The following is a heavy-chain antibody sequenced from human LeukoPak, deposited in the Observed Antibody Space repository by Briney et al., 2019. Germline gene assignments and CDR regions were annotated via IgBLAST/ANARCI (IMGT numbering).Heavy chain of an antibody. CDR1: GFTFSSYG. Sequence: GGSLRLSCAASGFTFSSYGMHWVRQAPGKGLEWVAVIWYDGSNKYYADSVKGRFTISRDNSKNTLYLQMNSLRAGDTAVYYCAREYYYDSSGYSPFDYWSQGTLVTVSS. D-gene: IGHD3-22*01. CDR2: IWYDGSNK. V-gene: IGHV3-33*01. CDR3: AREYYYDSSGYSPFDY. J-gene: IGHJ4*02.